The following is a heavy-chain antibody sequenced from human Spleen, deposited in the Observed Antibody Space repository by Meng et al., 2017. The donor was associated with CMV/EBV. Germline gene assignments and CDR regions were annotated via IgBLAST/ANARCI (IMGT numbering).Heavy chain of an antibody. J-gene: IGHJ4*02. V-gene: IGHV1-2*02. D-gene: IGHD3-10*01. CDR3: ARVSGMAVMGGHDS. Sequence: SGYTFTGYYMQWVRQAPGQGLEWMGWINPNSGGTNYAQKFQGRVTMTRDTSISTAYMEMRRLRSDDTAVYFCARVSGMAVMGGHDSWGQGTLVTVSS. CDR2: INPNSGGT. CDR1: GYTFTGYY.